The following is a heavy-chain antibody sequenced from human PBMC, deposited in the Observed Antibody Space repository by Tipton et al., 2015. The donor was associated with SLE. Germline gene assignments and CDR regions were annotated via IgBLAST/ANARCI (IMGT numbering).Heavy chain of an antibody. D-gene: IGHD3-3*01. CDR2: IYTTGST. J-gene: IGHJ3*01. CDR1: GGSIRDTY. Sequence: GLVKPSETLSLTCTVSGGSIRDTYWSWIRQSPGKGLEWIGYIYTTGSTDYNPSLKSRVTISVDPSKNQFSLRLSSVTAADTALYFCARGNYDFRGRTFDVWGQGTRVTVSS. CDR3: ARGNYDFRGRTFDV. V-gene: IGHV4-4*08.